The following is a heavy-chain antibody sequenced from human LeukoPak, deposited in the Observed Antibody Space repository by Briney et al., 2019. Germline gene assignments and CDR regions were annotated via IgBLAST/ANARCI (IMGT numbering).Heavy chain of an antibody. CDR1: GFTFSSYG. V-gene: IGHV3-33*01. J-gene: IGHJ4*02. CDR2: IWYDGSNK. Sequence: GGSRRLSWPASGFTFSSYGMHWVRQPPGKGLEWVALIWYDGSNKYYADSVKGRLTISRDDSKNTLYLQMNSLRAEDTAVYYCAREGPRGNSQFDYWGQGTLVTVSS. D-gene: IGHD2/OR15-2a*01. CDR3: AREGPRGNSQFDY.